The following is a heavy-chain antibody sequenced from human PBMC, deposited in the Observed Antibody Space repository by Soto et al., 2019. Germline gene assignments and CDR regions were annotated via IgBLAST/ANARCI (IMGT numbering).Heavy chain of an antibody. V-gene: IGHV4-61*08. CDR1: GGSISSGGYY. CDR3: ARRYGGNFDY. CDR2: IYYSGST. J-gene: IGHJ4*02. D-gene: IGHD3-16*01. Sequence: PSETLSLTCAVSGGSISSGGYYWSWIRQPPGKGLEWIGYIYYSGSTNYNPSLKSRVTISVDTSKNQFPLKLSSVTAADTAVYYCARRYGGNFDYWGQGTLVTVSS.